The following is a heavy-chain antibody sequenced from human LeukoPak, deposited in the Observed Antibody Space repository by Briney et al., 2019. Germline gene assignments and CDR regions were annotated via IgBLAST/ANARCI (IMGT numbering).Heavy chain of an antibody. CDR3: ARDESMSSGWYYFDY. CDR1: GFTFSNYS. V-gene: IGHV3-30-3*01. Sequence: GGSLRLSCAASGFTFSNYSMTWVRQAPGKGLEWVAVISYDGSNKYYADSVKGRFTISRDNSKNTLYLQMNSLRAEDTAVYYCARDESMSSGWYYFDYWGQGTLVTVSS. J-gene: IGHJ4*02. CDR2: ISYDGSNK. D-gene: IGHD6-19*01.